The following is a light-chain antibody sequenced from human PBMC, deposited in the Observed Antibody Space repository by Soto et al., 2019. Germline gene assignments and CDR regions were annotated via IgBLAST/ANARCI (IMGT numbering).Light chain of an antibody. CDR1: QSVSSY. CDR3: QQRSNWPPLT. V-gene: IGKV3-11*01. CDR2: DAS. J-gene: IGKJ4*01. Sequence: EIVLTQSPATLSLSPGERATLSCRASQSVSSYLAWYQQKPGQAPRLLIYDASNRATGIPARFSGSGSGTDFTLTISSLEAGDFAVYYCQQRSNWPPLTFGGGTKVEIK.